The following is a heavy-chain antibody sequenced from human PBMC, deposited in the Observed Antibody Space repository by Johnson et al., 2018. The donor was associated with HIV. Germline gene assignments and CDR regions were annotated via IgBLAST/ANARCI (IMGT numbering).Heavy chain of an antibody. D-gene: IGHD1-26*01. CDR3: VTADRGSA. J-gene: IGHJ3*01. V-gene: IGHV3-66*01. CDR1: GFTVSSNY. Sequence: VQLVESGGGVVQPGGSLRLSCAASGFTVSSNYMSWVRQAPGKGMEWVSVIHSGGSTYYADSVKGRFTISRDNSKNTLYLQMNSLRDEDTAVYYCVTADRGSAWGQGTTVTVSS. CDR2: IHSGGST.